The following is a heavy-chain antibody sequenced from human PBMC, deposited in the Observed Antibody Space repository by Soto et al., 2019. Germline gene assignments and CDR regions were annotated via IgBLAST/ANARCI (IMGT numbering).Heavy chain of an antibody. V-gene: IGHV1-46*01. D-gene: IGHD2-21*02. J-gene: IGHJ3*02. CDR2: SNPSGVST. CDR1: GYIFTSYY. CDR3: ASGTYCGGDCQHDDALDI. Sequence: QVQLVQSGAEVKKPGASVKVSCKASGYIFTSYYMHWVRQAPGQGLEWMGMSNPSGVSTSYAQKFQGRVTMTRDTSTSTVYIEVSSLRSEDTAVYYCASGTYCGGDCQHDDALDIWGQGTMVTVSS.